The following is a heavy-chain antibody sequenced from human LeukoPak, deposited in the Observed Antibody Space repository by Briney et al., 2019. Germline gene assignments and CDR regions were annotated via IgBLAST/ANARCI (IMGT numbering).Heavy chain of an antibody. D-gene: IGHD3-22*01. Sequence: SETLSLTCAVSGDSFSSSNWWSWVRQPPGKGLEWIGEIYHSGTTNYNPSLKSRVTISVDTSKNQLSLKLSSVTAADTAVYYCARDYYDSSGYLPFRYCGQGTLVTVSS. V-gene: IGHV4-4*02. J-gene: IGHJ4*02. CDR1: GDSFSSSNW. CDR2: IYHSGTT. CDR3: ARDYYDSSGYLPFRY.